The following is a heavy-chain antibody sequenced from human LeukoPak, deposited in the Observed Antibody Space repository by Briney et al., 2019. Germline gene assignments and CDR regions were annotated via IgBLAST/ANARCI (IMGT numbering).Heavy chain of an antibody. CDR1: GGSISSSVYY. V-gene: IGHV4-39*01. J-gene: IGHJ4*02. CDR2: IYYSGNT. Sequence: SETLSLTCTVSGGSISSSVYYWGWIRQPPGKGLEWIGSIYYSGNTYYNPSLKSRVTISVDTSKNQFSLKLRSVTAADTAVYYCTGGDYDLLTGYWAVSDYWGQGALVTVSS. D-gene: IGHD3-9*01. CDR3: TGGDYDLLTGYWAVSDY.